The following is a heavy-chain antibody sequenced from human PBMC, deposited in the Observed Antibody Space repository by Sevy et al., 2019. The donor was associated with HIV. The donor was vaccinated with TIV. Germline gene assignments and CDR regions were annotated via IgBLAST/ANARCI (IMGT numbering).Heavy chain of an antibody. CDR2: ISSSGRST. V-gene: IGHV3-23*01. J-gene: IGHJ4*02. Sequence: GGSLRLSCAASGFTFSSYAMNWVRQAPGKGLEWVSSISSSGRSTYYADSVEGRFTISRDNSKNTVHLQMNSLRVEDTAVYYCAKESPGYNYDSSGNLDYWGQGTLVTVSS. CDR1: GFTFSSYA. D-gene: IGHD3-22*01. CDR3: AKESPGYNYDSSGNLDY.